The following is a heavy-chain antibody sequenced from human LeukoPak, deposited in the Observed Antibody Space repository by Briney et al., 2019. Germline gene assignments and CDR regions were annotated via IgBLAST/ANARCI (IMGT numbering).Heavy chain of an antibody. D-gene: IGHD3-16*01. CDR1: GFTVSSNY. V-gene: IGHV3-53*01. CDR3: ARDRPSWGWFDP. Sequence: TGGSLRLSCAASGFTVSSNYMSWVRQAPGKGLEWVSVIYSGGSTYYADSVKGRFTISRDNSKNTLYLQMNSLRAEDTAVYYCARDRPSWGWFDPWGQGTLVTVSS. J-gene: IGHJ5*02. CDR2: IYSGGST.